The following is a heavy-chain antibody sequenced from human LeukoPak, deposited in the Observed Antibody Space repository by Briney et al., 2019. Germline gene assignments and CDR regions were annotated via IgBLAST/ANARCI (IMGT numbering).Heavy chain of an antibody. CDR2: ISAYNGNR. Sequence: GASVKVSCKASDYTFNSYGIHWVRQAPGQGPEWMGWISAYNGNRDYALKFQGRVTMATDTSTNTAQMELRSLRSDDTAVYYCARGPSHYFGAGSAPKDFDYWGQGTLVIVSS. V-gene: IGHV1-18*01. CDR3: ARGPSHYFGAGSAPKDFDY. J-gene: IGHJ4*02. D-gene: IGHD3-10*01. CDR1: DYTFNSYG.